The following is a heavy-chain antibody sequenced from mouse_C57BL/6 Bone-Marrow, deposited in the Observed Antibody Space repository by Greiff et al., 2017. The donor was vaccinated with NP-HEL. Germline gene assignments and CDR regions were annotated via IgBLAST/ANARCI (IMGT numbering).Heavy chain of an antibody. D-gene: IGHD2-1*01. Sequence: EVMLVESGGGLVQPGGSMKLSCADSGFTFSDAWMDWVRQSPEKGLEWVAEIRNKANNHATYYAESVKGRFTISRDDSKSSVYLQMNSLRAEDTGIYYCTSLYYGNYWFAYWGQGTLVTVSA. CDR2: IRNKANNHAT. CDR3: TSLYYGNYWFAY. J-gene: IGHJ3*01. CDR1: GFTFSDAW. V-gene: IGHV6-6*01.